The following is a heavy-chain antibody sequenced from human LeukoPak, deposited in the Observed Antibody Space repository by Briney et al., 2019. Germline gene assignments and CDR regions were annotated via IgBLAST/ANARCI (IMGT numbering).Heavy chain of an antibody. Sequence: PSETLTLTCTVSGDSISSGSYFWTWIRQPAGKGPEWIGRIYTGGSTNYNPSLKSRVTISVDTSKNQFYLKLTSVTAADTAMYYCARDAAKLGYWYFDLWGRGTLVTVSS. V-gene: IGHV4-61*02. J-gene: IGHJ2*01. D-gene: IGHD3-16*01. CDR3: ARDAAKLGYWYFDL. CDR2: IYTGGST. CDR1: GDSISSGSYF.